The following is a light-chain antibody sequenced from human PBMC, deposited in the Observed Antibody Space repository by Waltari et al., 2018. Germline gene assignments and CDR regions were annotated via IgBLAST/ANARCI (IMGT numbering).Light chain of an antibody. Sequence: DIVMTPSPDSLAVSLGERATINCKTSQSILYSSNNKNYLAWYQQKPGQPPKLLIYWASTRESGVPDRFSGSGSVTDFTLTISRLQAEDVAVYYCQQYYTTPRTFGGGTKVEI. CDR1: QSILYSSNNKNY. CDR2: WAS. J-gene: IGKJ4*01. V-gene: IGKV4-1*01. CDR3: QQYYTTPRT.